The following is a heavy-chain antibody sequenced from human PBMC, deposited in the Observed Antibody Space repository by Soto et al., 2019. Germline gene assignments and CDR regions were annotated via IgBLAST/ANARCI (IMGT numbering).Heavy chain of an antibody. V-gene: IGHV4-59*01. CDR1: GGSISSYY. Sequence: QVQLQESGPGLVKPSETLSLTCTVSGGSISSYYWSWIRQPPGKGLEWIGYIYYSGSTNYNPSLKSRVTISVDTSKNQFSLKLSSVTAADTAVYYCAREWLGLDYLGQGTLVTVSS. J-gene: IGHJ4*02. D-gene: IGHD3-22*01. CDR3: AREWLGLDY. CDR2: IYYSGST.